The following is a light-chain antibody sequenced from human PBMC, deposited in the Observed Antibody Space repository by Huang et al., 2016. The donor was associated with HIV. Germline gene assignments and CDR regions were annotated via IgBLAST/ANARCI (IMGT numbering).Light chain of an antibody. J-gene: IGKJ2*01. Sequence: EIVMTQSPATLSVSPGERATLSCRASQSVSSNLAWYQQKPGQAPRLLIYGASTRATGIPAGFSGSGSGTEFTLTISSLQSEDFAVYYCQQYNNWPPRYTFGRGTKLEIK. CDR1: QSVSSN. CDR2: GAS. V-gene: IGKV3-15*01. CDR3: QQYNNWPPRYT.